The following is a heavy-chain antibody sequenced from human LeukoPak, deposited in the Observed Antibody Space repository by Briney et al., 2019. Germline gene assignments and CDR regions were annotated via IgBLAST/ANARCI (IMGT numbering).Heavy chain of an antibody. Sequence: ASVKVSCKASGYTFTGYYMHWVRQAPGQGLEWMGWINPNGGGTNYAQKFQGWVTMTRDTSISTAYMELSRLRSDDTAVYYCALSLVGGYDKLDYWGQVTLVTVSS. D-gene: IGHD5-12*01. CDR2: INPNGGGT. V-gene: IGHV1-2*04. J-gene: IGHJ4*02. CDR1: GYTFTGYY. CDR3: ALSLVGGYDKLDY.